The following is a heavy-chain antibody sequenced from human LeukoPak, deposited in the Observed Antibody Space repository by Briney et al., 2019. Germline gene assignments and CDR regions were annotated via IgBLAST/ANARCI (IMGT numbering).Heavy chain of an antibody. CDR1: GYAFTGYY. Sequence: ASVKVSCKASGYAFTGYYMHWVRQAPGQGLEWMGWINPNSGGTNYAQKFQGWVTMTRDTSISTAYMELSRLRSDDTAVYYCARGEIKTYYYGSGSYSNWFDPWGQGTLVTVSS. J-gene: IGHJ5*02. CDR2: INPNSGGT. CDR3: ARGEIKTYYYGSGSYSNWFDP. D-gene: IGHD3-10*01. V-gene: IGHV1-2*04.